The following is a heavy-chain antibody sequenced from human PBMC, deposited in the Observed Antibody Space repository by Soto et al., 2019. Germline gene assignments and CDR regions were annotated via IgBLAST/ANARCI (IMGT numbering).Heavy chain of an antibody. D-gene: IGHD1-26*01. Sequence: QVQLEQSGTEVKKVGASVKVSCKTSGYTFSAFYVHWARLAPGRGFEWLGWINPSNEITTFSQSFQGGVTMTSDTSTNTVHMELNSLTFDDTAVYYCMRGGWGDSPIDYWGQGTQVIVSS. CDR3: MRGGWGDSPIDY. CDR1: GYTFSAFY. J-gene: IGHJ4*02. CDR2: INPSNEIT. V-gene: IGHV1-2*02.